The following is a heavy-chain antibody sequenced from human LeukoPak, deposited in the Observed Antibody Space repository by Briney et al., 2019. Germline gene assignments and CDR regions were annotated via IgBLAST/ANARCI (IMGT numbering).Heavy chain of an antibody. V-gene: IGHV3-21*01. J-gene: IGHJ6*02. CDR1: GFTFGSYS. CDR3: ASGFDYSNYVFGMDV. Sequence: PGGPLRLSCAASGFTFGSYSMNWVRQAPGKGLEWVSSISSSSSYIYYADSVKGRFTISRDNAKNSLYLQMNSLRAEDTAVYYCASGFDYSNYVFGMDVWGQGTTVTVSS. CDR2: ISSSSSYI. D-gene: IGHD4-11*01.